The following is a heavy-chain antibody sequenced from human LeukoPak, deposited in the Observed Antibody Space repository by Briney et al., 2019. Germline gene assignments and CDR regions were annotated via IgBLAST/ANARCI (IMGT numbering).Heavy chain of an antibody. CDR1: GYTFTDYY. D-gene: IGHD1-26*01. CDR3: ATLGATSFDY. CDR2: IVPNSGGT. V-gene: IGHV1-2*02. J-gene: IGHJ4*02. Sequence: ASVKVSCKTSGYTFTDYYIHRVRQAPGQGLEWMGWIVPNSGGTKYAQKFQGRVTMTRDTSISTAYMELSRLRYDDTAVYYCATLGATSFDYWGQGALVTVSS.